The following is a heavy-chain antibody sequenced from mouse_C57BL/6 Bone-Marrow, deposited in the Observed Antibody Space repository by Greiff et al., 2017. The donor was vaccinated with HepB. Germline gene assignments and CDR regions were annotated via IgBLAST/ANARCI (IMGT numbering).Heavy chain of an antibody. CDR2: INPSSGYT. D-gene: IGHD2-12*01. J-gene: IGHJ3*01. Sequence: VQRVESGAELARPGASVKMSCKASGYTFTSYTMHWVKQRPGQGLEWIGYINPSSGYTKYNQKFKDKATLTADKSSSTAYMQLSSLTSEDSAVYYCACYDWFAYWGQGTLVTVSA. V-gene: IGHV1-4*01. CDR1: GYTFTSYT. CDR3: ACYDWFAY.